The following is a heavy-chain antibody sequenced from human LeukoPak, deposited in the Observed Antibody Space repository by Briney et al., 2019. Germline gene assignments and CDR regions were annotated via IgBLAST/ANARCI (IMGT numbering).Heavy chain of an antibody. D-gene: IGHD3-22*01. Sequence: PGRSLRLSCAASGFTFSSYGMHWVRQAPGKGLEWVAVIWYDGSNKYYADSMKGRFTISRDNSKNTLYLQMDSLRAEDTAVYYCARNYYDSSGYYYHDYWGQGTLVTVSS. V-gene: IGHV3-33*01. CDR1: GFTFSSYG. CDR3: ARNYYDSSGYYYHDY. J-gene: IGHJ4*02. CDR2: IWYDGSNK.